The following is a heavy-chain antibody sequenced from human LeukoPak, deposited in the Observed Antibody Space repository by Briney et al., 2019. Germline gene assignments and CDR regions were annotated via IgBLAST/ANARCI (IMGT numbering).Heavy chain of an antibody. CDR1: GYTFTGYY. V-gene: IGHV1-2*02. CDR3: ARLGYVYYESRGYPYYFDY. J-gene: IGHJ4*02. Sequence: ASVKVSCKASGYTFTGYYMHWVRQAPGQGLEWMGWINPNSGGTNYAQKFQGRVTMTRDKSISTAYLQWSSLKASDTAMYYCARLGYVYYESRGYPYYFDYWGQGTLVTVSS. CDR2: INPNSGGT. D-gene: IGHD3-22*01.